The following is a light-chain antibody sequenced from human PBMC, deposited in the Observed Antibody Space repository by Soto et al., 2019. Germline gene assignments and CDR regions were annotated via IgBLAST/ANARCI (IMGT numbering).Light chain of an antibody. CDR3: QQYGSSPRT. CDR1: QSLSSSQ. J-gene: IGKJ1*01. CDR2: DAS. V-gene: IGKV3D-20*01. Sequence: EISLTQSPATLYLSLWEIATLSCGASQSLSSSQLAWYQQKPGQAPRLLIHDASSRATGISDRFTGSGSGTDFTLTITTLEPEDFAVYYCQQYGSSPRTFGLGTKVDI.